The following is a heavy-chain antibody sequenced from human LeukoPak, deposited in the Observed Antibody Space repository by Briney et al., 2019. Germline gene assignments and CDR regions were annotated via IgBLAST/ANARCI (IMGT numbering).Heavy chain of an antibody. D-gene: IGHD3-22*01. Sequence: GGSLRLSCAASGFTFSSYAMAWVRQAPGKGLEWVSFISGSDGSTYYADSVKGRFTISRDNSRNTLHLQMNSLRAEDTAVYYCAKDKRYYDSSGSPYYYYGMDVWGQGTTVTVSS. J-gene: IGHJ6*02. CDR3: AKDKRYYDSSGSPYYYYGMDV. CDR2: ISGSDGST. CDR1: GFTFSSYA. V-gene: IGHV3-23*01.